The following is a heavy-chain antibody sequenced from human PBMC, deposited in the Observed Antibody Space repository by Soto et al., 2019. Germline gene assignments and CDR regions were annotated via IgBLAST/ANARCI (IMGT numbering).Heavy chain of an antibody. D-gene: IGHD3-22*01. CDR2: ISGSGGTT. CDR1: GSTFSSYA. CDR3: AKVERYYYDSSGYYSSPLF. Sequence: EVQLWESGGGLVQPGGSLRLSCAASGSTFSSYAMSWVRQAPGKGLEWVSAISGSGGTTYYADSVKGRFTISRDTSKSTLYLQMNSLRAEDTAVYYCAKVERYYYDSSGYYSSPLFWGQGTLVTVSS. J-gene: IGHJ4*02. V-gene: IGHV3-23*01.